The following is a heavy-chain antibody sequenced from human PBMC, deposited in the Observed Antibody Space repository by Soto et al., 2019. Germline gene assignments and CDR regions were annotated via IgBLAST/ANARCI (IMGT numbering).Heavy chain of an antibody. CDR2: INAPGGST. V-gene: IGHV3-23*01. CDR1: GFTFSSYT. Sequence: EVQLLESGGGLVQPGGSLRLSCAASGFTFSSYTMSWVRQAPGTGLEWVSTINAPGGSTYYAYSVMGRFTISRDNSKNTLYLQMNILRAEYTSAYYCAKGVCRCGSCYYDYWGQGTLVTVSS. CDR3: AKGVCRCGSCYYDY. D-gene: IGHD2-15*01. J-gene: IGHJ4*02.